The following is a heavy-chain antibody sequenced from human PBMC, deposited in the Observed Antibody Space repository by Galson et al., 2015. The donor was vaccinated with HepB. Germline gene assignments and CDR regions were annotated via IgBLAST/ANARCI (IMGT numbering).Heavy chain of an antibody. CDR2: ISDSGDTT. D-gene: IGHD2-21*01. V-gene: IGHV3-23*01. Sequence: SLRLSCAASGFTFSSSAISWVRQAPEKGLQWVSAISDSGDTTYYADSVKGRFTISRDNSEDTLYLLMNNVRAEDTAIYYCAKEKMGHAIGEHWGQGTVVTVSS. J-gene: IGHJ4*02. CDR3: AKEKMGHAIGEH. CDR1: GFTFSSSA.